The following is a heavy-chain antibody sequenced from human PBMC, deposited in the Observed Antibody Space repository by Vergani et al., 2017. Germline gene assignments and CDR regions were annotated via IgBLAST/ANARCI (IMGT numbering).Heavy chain of an antibody. CDR3: ARARSSSSRKPEFDY. V-gene: IGHV4-59*01. CDR2: IYYSGST. CDR1: GGSISSYY. J-gene: IGHJ4*02. Sequence: QVQLQESGPGLVKPSETLSLTCTVSGGSISSYYWSWIRQPPGKGLEWIGYIYYSGSTNYNPSLKSRVTISVDTSKNQFSLKLSSVTAADTAVYYCARARSSSSRKPEFDYWGPGTLVTVSS. D-gene: IGHD6-6*01.